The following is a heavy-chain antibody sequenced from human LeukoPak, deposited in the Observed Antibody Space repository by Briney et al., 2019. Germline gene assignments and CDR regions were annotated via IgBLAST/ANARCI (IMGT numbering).Heavy chain of an antibody. CDR2: ISSSSSYI. V-gene: IGHV3-21*01. J-gene: IGHJ4*02. Sequence: GGSLRLSWAASGFTFSSYAMSWVRQAPGKGLEWVSSISSSSSYIYYADSVKGRFTISRDNAKNSLYLQMNSLRAEDTAVYYCARGFITMVRGVNPHDYWGQGTLVTVSS. D-gene: IGHD3-10*01. CDR1: GFTFSSYA. CDR3: ARGFITMVRGVNPHDY.